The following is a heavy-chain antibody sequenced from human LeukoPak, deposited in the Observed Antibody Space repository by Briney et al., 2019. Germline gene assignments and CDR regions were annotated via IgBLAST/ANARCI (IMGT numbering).Heavy chain of an antibody. Sequence: SETLSLTCTVSGYSITSGFYWGWIRQSPGRGLEWIGSMYHRGTSYYNPSLKSRVTISVDTSKNQFSLKLNSVTAADTALYYCARVSGSYYSDYWGRGTLVTVSS. CDR2: MYHRGTS. V-gene: IGHV4-38-2*02. J-gene: IGHJ4*02. CDR3: ARVSGSYYSDY. CDR1: GYSITSGFY. D-gene: IGHD1-26*01.